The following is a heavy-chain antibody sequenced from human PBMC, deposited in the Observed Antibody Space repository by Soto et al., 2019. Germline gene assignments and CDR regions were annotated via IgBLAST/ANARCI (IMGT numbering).Heavy chain of an antibody. J-gene: IGHJ6*02. V-gene: IGHV3-30-3*01. D-gene: IGHD2-2*02. CDR1: GFTFNSYA. CDR2: ISYDGSNK. Sequence: PGGSLRLSCAASGFTFNSYAMHWVRQAPGKGLEWVAVISYDGSNKYYADSVKGRFTISRDNSKNTLYLQMNSLRAQDTAVYYCARDRYCSSTSCYTRYYYYGMDVWGQGTTVTVSS. CDR3: ARDRYCSSTSCYTRYYYYGMDV.